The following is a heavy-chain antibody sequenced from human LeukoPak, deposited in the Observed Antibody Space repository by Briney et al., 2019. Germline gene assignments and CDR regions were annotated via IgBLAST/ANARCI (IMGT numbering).Heavy chain of an antibody. D-gene: IGHD3-22*01. V-gene: IGHV4-59*01. CDR1: GGSISSYY. CDR3: AREGYYYDSSGYRVGMDV. J-gene: IGHJ6*02. Sequence: SETLSLTCTVSGGSISSYYWSWIRQPPGKGLEWIGYIYYSGGTNYNPSLKSRVTISVDTSKNQFSLKLSSVTAADTAVYYCAREGYYYDSSGYRVGMDVWGQGTTVTVSS. CDR2: IYYSGGT.